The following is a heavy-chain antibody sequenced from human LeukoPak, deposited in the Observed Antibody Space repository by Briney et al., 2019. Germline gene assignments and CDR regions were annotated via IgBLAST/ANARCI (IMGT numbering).Heavy chain of an antibody. J-gene: IGHJ4*02. CDR3: ARGSGAFSFFDS. V-gene: IGHV5-51*01. CDR1: GYIFTNYW. D-gene: IGHD3-10*01. CDR2: TYPGGSDT. Sequence: GESLKISCKGSGYIFTNYWIGGVRQMPGKGLQWMGITYPGGSDTRYSPSFQGQVTISADKSITTAYLQWTSLKASDSAMYYCARGSGAFSFFDSWGQGTLVTVSS.